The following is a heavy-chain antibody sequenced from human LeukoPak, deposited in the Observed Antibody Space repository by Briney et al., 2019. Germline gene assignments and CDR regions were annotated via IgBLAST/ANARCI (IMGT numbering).Heavy chain of an antibody. Sequence: GESLKISCKGSEYSFTNYWIGWVRQMPGKGLEWMGIIYPGDSDTRYSPSFQGQVTISADKSISTAYLQWSSLKASDAAMYFCATYAGSYSKYFQHWGQGTLVTVSS. CDR3: ATYAGSYSKYFQH. CDR2: IYPGDSDT. J-gene: IGHJ1*01. CDR1: EYSFTNYW. D-gene: IGHD3-10*01. V-gene: IGHV5-51*01.